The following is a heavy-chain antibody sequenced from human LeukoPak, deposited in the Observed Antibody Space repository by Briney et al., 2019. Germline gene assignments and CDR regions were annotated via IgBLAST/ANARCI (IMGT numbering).Heavy chain of an antibody. J-gene: IGHJ4*02. CDR2: ISYDGSNK. Sequence: PGRSLRLSCAASGFTFSSYAMHWVRQAPGKGLEGVAVISYDGSNKYYADSVKGRFTISRDNSKNTLYLQMNSLRAEDTAVYYCAREDTAMKYFDYWGQGTLVTVSS. D-gene: IGHD5-18*01. V-gene: IGHV3-30*04. CDR3: AREDTAMKYFDY. CDR1: GFTFSSYA.